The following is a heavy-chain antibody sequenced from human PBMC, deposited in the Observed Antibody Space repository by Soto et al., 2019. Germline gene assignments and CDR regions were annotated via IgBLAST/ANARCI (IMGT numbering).Heavy chain of an antibody. CDR3: ARVSGSYYYGMDV. Sequence: SETLSLTCAVSGGSISSSNWWSWVRQPPGKGLECIGEIYHSGSTNYNPSLKSRVTISVDKSKNQFSLKLSSVTAADTAVYYCARVSGSYYYGMDVWGQGTTVTVSS. CDR2: IYHSGST. J-gene: IGHJ6*02. CDR1: GGSISSSNW. V-gene: IGHV4-4*02. D-gene: IGHD1-26*01.